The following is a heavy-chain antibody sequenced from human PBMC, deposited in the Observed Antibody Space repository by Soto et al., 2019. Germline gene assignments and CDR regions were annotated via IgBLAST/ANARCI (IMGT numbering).Heavy chain of an antibody. V-gene: IGHV1-18*01. CDR2: ISAYNGNT. CDR3: ARVPYYDIWSPRGMDV. CDR1: GYTFTSYG. D-gene: IGHD3-3*01. Sequence: QVQLVQSGAEVKKPGASVKVSCKASGYTFTSYGISWVRQAPGQGLEWMGWISAYNGNTNYTQKLQGRVTMTTDTSTSTAYMELRSLRSDDTAVYYCARVPYYDIWSPRGMDVWGQGTTVTVSS. J-gene: IGHJ6*02.